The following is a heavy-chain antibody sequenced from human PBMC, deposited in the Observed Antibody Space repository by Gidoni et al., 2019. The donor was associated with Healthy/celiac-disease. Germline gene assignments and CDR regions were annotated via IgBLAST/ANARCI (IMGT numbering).Heavy chain of an antibody. V-gene: IGHV3-9*01. J-gene: IGHJ4*02. Sequence: EVQLVESGGGWVQPGWSLRPPCAASGFTFVDYAMPWVRQAPGKGLEWVSGISWNIGSIGYADSVKGRFTISRDNAKNSLYLQMNSLRAEDTALYYCAKEVGDGYNHRGYYFDYWGQGTLVTVSS. D-gene: IGHD5-12*01. CDR1: GFTFVDYA. CDR3: AKEVGDGYNHRGYYFDY. CDR2: ISWNIGSI.